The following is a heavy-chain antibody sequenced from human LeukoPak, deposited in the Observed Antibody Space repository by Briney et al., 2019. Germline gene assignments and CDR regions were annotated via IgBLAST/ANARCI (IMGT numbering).Heavy chain of an antibody. J-gene: IGHJ3*02. D-gene: IGHD2-15*01. CDR3: ARREAGLSCSGGSCIETAFDI. Sequence: GESLKISCKGSGYSFTSYWIGWVRQMPGKGLEWMGIIYPGDTDTRYSPSFQGQVTISADKSISTAYLQWSSLKASDTAMYYCARREAGLSCSGGSCIETAFDIWGQGTMVTVSS. V-gene: IGHV5-51*01. CDR1: GYSFTSYW. CDR2: IYPGDTDT.